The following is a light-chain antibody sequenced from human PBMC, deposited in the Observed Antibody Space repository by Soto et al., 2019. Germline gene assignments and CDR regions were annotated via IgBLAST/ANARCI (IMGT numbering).Light chain of an antibody. V-gene: IGKV3-20*01. CDR3: QQYGSSPTWT. Sequence: VLTQSPATLSSSPGERATLSCRASQTVSSKLAWYQHKPGQAPRLLIYRASTMATGIPARFSGSGSGTEFTLTISSLEPEDFAVYYCQQYGSSPTWTFGQGTRLEI. CDR2: RAS. J-gene: IGKJ5*01. CDR1: QTVSSK.